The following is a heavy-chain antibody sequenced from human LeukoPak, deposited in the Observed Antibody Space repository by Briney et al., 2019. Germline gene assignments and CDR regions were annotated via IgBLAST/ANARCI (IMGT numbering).Heavy chain of an antibody. CDR2: MNVKTGAT. D-gene: IGHD1-26*01. Sequence: ASVKVSCKASGYTFTDYCIHWVRQAPGHGLEWLGWMNVKTGATSSAQKFPGRFTMTRDTSIGTASMEFSSLTSDDTAVYYCARQSGTYWGLDYWGQGTLVTVSS. CDR3: ARQSGTYWGLDY. V-gene: IGHV1-2*02. CDR1: GYTFTDYC. J-gene: IGHJ4*02.